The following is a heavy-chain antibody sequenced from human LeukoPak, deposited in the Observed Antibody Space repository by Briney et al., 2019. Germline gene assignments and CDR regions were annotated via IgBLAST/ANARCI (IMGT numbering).Heavy chain of an antibody. J-gene: IGHJ3*02. CDR3: APEYCSSTSCYQGAFDI. D-gene: IGHD2-2*01. CDR2: INPNSGGT. V-gene: IGHV1-2*02. CDR1: GYTFTGYY. Sequence: ASVKVSCKASGYTFTGYYMHWVRQAPGQGLEWMGWINPNSGGTNYAQKFQGRVTMTRDTSISTAYMELSRLRSDDTAVYYCAPEYCSSTSCYQGAFDIWSQGTMVTVSS.